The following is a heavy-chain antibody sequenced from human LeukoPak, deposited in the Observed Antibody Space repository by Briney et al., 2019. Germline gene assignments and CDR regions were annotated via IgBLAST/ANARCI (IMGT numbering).Heavy chain of an antibody. D-gene: IGHD2-15*01. CDR1: GYTFTGYY. Sequence: ASVKVSCKASGYTFTGYYMHWVRQAPGQGLEWMGWINPNSGGTNYAQKFQGRVTMTRDTSISTAYMELSSLRSEDTAVYYCARDVGYCSGGSCYQFDYWGQGTLVTVSS. CDR3: ARDVGYCSGGSCYQFDY. J-gene: IGHJ4*02. CDR2: INPNSGGT. V-gene: IGHV1-2*02.